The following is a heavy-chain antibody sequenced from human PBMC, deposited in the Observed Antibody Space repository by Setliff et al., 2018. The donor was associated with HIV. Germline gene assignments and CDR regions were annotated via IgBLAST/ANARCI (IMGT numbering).Heavy chain of an antibody. Sequence: SETLSLTCTVSGGSISSSSYYWGWIRQPPGKGLEWIGSIYYSGSTYYNPSLKTRVTISVDTSKNQFYLKLSSVTAADTAVYYCASLTTDRFLEWLFVYWGQGTLVTVSS. CDR1: GGSISSSSYY. CDR2: IYYSGST. J-gene: IGHJ4*02. D-gene: IGHD3-3*01. CDR3: ASLTTDRFLEWLFVY. V-gene: IGHV4-39*01.